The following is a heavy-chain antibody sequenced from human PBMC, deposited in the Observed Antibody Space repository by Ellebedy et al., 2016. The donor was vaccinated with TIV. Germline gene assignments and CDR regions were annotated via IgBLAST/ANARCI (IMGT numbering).Heavy chain of an antibody. CDR2: ISSSGTS. J-gene: IGHJ6*01. V-gene: IGHV4-31*03. Sequence: MPSETLSLTCTVSGGSINRGDYYWSFIRQHPVRGLVWLGYISSSGTSYYKPSLKSRISMSADTSKNQFSLILRSVTAADTAVYYCARDSRTVIDAKYYYAMDVWGRGTTVTVSS. D-gene: IGHD2/OR15-2a*01. CDR3: ARDSRTVIDAKYYYAMDV. CDR1: GGSINRGDYY.